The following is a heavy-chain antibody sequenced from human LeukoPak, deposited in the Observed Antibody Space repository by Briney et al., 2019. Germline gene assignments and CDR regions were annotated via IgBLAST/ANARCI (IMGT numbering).Heavy chain of an antibody. CDR1: GGSISSSSYY. CDR2: IYYSGST. Sequence: SETLSLTCTVSGGSISSSSYYWGWIRQPPGKGLEWIGSIYYSGSTYYNPSLKSRVTISVDTSKYPFALKLSSVTAADTAVYYCARLSRRDIVVVPAAPGPDYWGQGTLVTVSS. V-gene: IGHV4-39*01. CDR3: ARLSRRDIVVVPAAPGPDY. D-gene: IGHD2-2*01. J-gene: IGHJ4*02.